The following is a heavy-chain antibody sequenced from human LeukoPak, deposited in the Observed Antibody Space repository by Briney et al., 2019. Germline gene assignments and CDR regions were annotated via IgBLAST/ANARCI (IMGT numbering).Heavy chain of an antibody. CDR2: IYPGDSDT. Sequence: GESLNISCKTSGYIFANYWIAWVRQMPGRGLELMGVIYPGDSDTRYSPSFQGQVTISADKSISTAYLQWSSLKASDTAIYYCARRATDYSADYWGQGTLVTVSS. J-gene: IGHJ4*02. D-gene: IGHD4-11*01. CDR3: ARRATDYSADY. CDR1: GYIFANYW. V-gene: IGHV5-51*01.